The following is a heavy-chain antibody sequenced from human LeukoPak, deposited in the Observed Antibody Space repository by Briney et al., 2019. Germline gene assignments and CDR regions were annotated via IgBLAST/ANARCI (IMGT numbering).Heavy chain of an antibody. V-gene: IGHV4-4*07. CDR1: GGSISSYY. J-gene: IGHJ5*02. CDR2: IYTSGST. Sequence: SETLSLTCTVSGGSISSYYWSWIRQPAGKGLEWIGRIYTSGSTNYNPSLKSRVTMSVDTSKNQFSLKLSSVTAADTAVYYCARDKREQQLGTRFGFDPWGQGTLVTVSS. D-gene: IGHD6-13*01. CDR3: ARDKREQQLGTRFGFDP.